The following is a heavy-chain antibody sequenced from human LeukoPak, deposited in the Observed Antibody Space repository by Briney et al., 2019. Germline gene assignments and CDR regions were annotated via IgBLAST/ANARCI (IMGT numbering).Heavy chain of an antibody. CDR3: ARDTSRGFDP. Sequence: TGGSLRLSCAPSGFNFIKYWMTWVRQVPGKGLEWVANIKDDGSQKYYVDSVKGRFTISRDNGEKSLYLQMNSLRGEDTAVYYCARDTSRGFDPWGQGTLVTVSS. V-gene: IGHV3-7*01. J-gene: IGHJ5*02. CDR1: GFNFIKYW. D-gene: IGHD6-13*01. CDR2: IKDDGSQK.